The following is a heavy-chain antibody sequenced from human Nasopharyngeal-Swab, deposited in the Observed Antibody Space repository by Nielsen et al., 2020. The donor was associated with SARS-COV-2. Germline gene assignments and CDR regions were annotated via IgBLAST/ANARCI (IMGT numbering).Heavy chain of an antibody. CDR2: ISYDGSNK. CDR3: ARDLTGQWLSLCDY. D-gene: IGHD6-19*01. V-gene: IGHV3-30-3*01. Sequence: GESLKISCAASGFTFSSYAMHWVRQAPGKGLEWVAVISYDGSNKYYADSVKGRFTISRDNSKNTLYLQMNSLRAEDTAVYYCARDLTGQWLSLCDYWGQGTLVTVSS. J-gene: IGHJ4*02. CDR1: GFTFSSYA.